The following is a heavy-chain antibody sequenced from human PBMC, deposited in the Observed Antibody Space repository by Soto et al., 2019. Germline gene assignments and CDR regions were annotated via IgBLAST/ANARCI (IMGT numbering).Heavy chain of an antibody. Sequence: EVQLVESGGGLVQPGGSLRLSCAASGFTFGSYTMNWVRQAPGKGLEWISYISTTSSIIYYADSVKGRFTISRDSAKNSIYLEKNRLRGEDTAVYYCARGAVSTVRGALDYWGLGTLVTVSS. CDR2: ISTTSSII. V-gene: IGHV3-48*01. CDR1: GFTFGSYT. D-gene: IGHD4-17*01. J-gene: IGHJ4*02. CDR3: ARGAVSTVRGALDY.